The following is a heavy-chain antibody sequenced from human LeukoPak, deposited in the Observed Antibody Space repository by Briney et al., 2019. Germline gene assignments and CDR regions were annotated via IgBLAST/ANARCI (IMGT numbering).Heavy chain of an antibody. V-gene: IGHV3-23*01. J-gene: IGHJ4*02. CDR3: AKDLGRYRNNYFDY. CDR1: GFTFSSYA. Sequence: GGSLRLSCAASGFTFSSYAMSWVRQAPGKGLDWVSAISGSGDSTYYADSVKGRFTISRDNSKNTLYLQMNSLRAEDTAVYYCAKDLGRYRNNYFDYWGQGTLVTVSS. D-gene: IGHD1-26*01. CDR2: ISGSGDST.